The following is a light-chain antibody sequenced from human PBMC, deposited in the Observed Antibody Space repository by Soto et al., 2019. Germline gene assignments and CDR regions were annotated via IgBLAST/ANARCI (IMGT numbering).Light chain of an antibody. CDR3: RSYTSSSTVV. Sequence: QPVLTQPASVSGSPGQSITISCTGTSSDVGGYNYVSWYQQHPGKAPKLMIYDVSNRPSGVSNRFSGSKSGNTASLTISGLQAEDEADYYCRSYTSSSTVVFGGGTKLTVL. V-gene: IGLV2-14*01. J-gene: IGLJ2*01. CDR1: SSDVGGYNY. CDR2: DVS.